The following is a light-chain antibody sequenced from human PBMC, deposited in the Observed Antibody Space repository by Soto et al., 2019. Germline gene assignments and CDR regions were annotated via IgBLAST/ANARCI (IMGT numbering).Light chain of an antibody. J-gene: IGLJ2*01. CDR2: DVS. CDR3: SSYTSSHTV. CDR1: SSDVGGYNY. V-gene: IGLV2-14*01. Sequence: QAVVTQPASVSGSPGQSITISCTGTSSDVGGYNYVSWYQQHPGKAPKLMIYDVSDRPSGVSNRFSGSRSGNTASLTISGLQAEDEADYYCSSYTSSHTVFGGGTKLTVL.